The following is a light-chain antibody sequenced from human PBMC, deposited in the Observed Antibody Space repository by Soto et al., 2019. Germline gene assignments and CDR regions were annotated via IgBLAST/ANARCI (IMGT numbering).Light chain of an antibody. Sequence: EILMTQSPATLSVSPGERATLSCRASQSVSSNLAWYQQKPGQAPRLLIFGESTRATGIPARFRASGSGAEFTLTISSLQYEDFAVYYCQQSETFGQGTKVDIK. V-gene: IGKV3-15*01. J-gene: IGKJ1*01. CDR2: GES. CDR1: QSVSSN. CDR3: QQSET.